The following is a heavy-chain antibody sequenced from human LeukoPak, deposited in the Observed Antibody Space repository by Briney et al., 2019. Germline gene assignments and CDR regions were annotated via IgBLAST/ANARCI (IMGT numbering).Heavy chain of an antibody. CDR2: INHSGST. CDR3: ARFSEVIGYDY. J-gene: IGHJ4*02. CDR1: GDSISGYY. V-gene: IGHV4-34*01. Sequence: SETLSLTCTVSGDSISGYYWSWIRQPPGKGLEWIGEINHSGSTNYNPSLKSRVTISVDTSKNQFSLKLSSVTAADTAVYYCARFSEVIGYDYWGQGTLVTVSS. D-gene: IGHD3-22*01.